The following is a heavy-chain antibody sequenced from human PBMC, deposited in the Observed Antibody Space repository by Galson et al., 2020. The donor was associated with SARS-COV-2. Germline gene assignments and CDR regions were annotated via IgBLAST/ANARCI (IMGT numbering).Heavy chain of an antibody. Sequence: QAGGSLRLSCAASGFTFSSYGMHWVRQAPGKGLEWVAVIWYDGSNKYYADSVKGRFTISRDNSKNTLYLQMNSLRAEDTAVYYCASGLGVTHELDYWGQGTLVTVSS. CDR2: IWYDGSNK. D-gene: IGHD2-21*02. CDR3: ASGLGVTHELDY. CDR1: GFTFSSYG. J-gene: IGHJ4*02. V-gene: IGHV3-33*01.